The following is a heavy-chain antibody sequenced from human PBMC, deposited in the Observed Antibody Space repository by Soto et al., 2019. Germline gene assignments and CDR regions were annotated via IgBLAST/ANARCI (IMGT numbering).Heavy chain of an antibody. Sequence: QVQLVQSGPEVKKPGASVKVSCKTSGYTFTSYGIAWVRQAPGQGLEWMGWISTYKGNTNYAQKFQGRVTMTTDTSSSTAYMELRSLRSDDTAVYYCATRSPAFDYWGQGTLVTVSS. CDR3: ATRSPAFDY. V-gene: IGHV1-18*01. J-gene: IGHJ4*02. CDR2: ISTYKGNT. CDR1: GYTFTSYG.